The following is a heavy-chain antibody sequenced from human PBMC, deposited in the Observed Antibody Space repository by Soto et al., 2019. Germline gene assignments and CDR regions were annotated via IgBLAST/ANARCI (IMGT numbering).Heavy chain of an antibody. CDR2: INDDGSTT. CDR1: GFTFRTSW. J-gene: IGHJ4*02. Sequence: EVQLGESGGGLVQPGGSLRLSCAASGFTFRTSWMYWVRQPPGKGLVWVSRINDDGSTTTYADSVKGRFTISRDNAKNTLFMQMDSLRTEEMGVYYCARGNYGPDYWGQGTLVTVSS. D-gene: IGHD3-10*01. V-gene: IGHV3-74*03. CDR3: ARGNYGPDY.